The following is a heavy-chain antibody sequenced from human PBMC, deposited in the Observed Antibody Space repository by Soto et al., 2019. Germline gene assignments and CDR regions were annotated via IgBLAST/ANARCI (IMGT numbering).Heavy chain of an antibody. CDR2: INHSGST. V-gene: IGHV4-34*01. D-gene: IGHD2-15*01. Sequence: SETLSLTCAVSGVSISSYYWSWIRQPPGKGLEWIGEINHSGSTNYNPSLKSRVTISVDTSKNQFSLKLSSVTAADTAVYYCARTPRGGVVVAATPYNYYGMDVWGQGTTVTVSS. CDR3: ARTPRGGVVVAATPYNYYGMDV. J-gene: IGHJ6*02. CDR1: GVSISSYY.